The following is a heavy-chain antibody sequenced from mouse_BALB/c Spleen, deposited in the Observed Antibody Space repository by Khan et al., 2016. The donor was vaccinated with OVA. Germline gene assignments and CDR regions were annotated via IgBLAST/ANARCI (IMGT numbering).Heavy chain of an antibody. CDR3: TRLGTTGWFTY. CDR1: GYSFTNYY. CDR2: IDPFNGGT. Sequence: VQLQQSGPELMKPGASVKISCKASGYSFTNYYIHWVKQSPGQSLEWLGYIDPFNGGTTYNQKFKGTATLTVDKSSSTAYMHLNNLTSEDSAFYYCTRLGTTGWFTYWGQGTLVTVSA. V-gene: IGHV1S135*01. J-gene: IGHJ3*01. D-gene: IGHD2-13*01.